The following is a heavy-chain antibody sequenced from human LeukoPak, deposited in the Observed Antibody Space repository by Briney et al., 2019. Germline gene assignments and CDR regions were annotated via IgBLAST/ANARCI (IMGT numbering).Heavy chain of an antibody. V-gene: IGHV4-39*01. CDR1: GGSISSSSYY. D-gene: IGHD1-26*01. CDR3: GRCSSGXXNXFDP. J-gene: IGHJ5*02. CDR2: MYYSGNT. Sequence: PSETLSLTCTVSGGSISSSSYYWAWIRQPPGKGLEWIGSMYYSGNTYYNPSLKSRVTISADTSKNQFSMKLSSVTAADTAGYYCGRCSSGXXNXFDPWGXGXLXXVS.